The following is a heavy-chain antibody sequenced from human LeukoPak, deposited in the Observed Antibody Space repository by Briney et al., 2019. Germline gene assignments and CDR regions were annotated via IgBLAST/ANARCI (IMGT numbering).Heavy chain of an antibody. CDR2: ISWDGGST. CDR3: AKGNSIAAAGFLDY. D-gene: IGHD6-13*01. V-gene: IGHV3-43D*03. CDR1: GFTFDDYA. Sequence: PGGSLRLSCAASGFTFDDYAMHWVRQAPGKGLEWVSLISWDGGSTFYADSVKGRFTISRDNSKSSLYLQMNNLRAEDTALYYCAKGNSIAAAGFLDYWGQGTLVTVSS. J-gene: IGHJ4*02.